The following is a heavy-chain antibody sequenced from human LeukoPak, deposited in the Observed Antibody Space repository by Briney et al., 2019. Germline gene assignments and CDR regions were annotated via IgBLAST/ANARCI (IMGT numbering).Heavy chain of an antibody. CDR1: GFTFSSYG. D-gene: IGHD1-26*01. Sequence: PGRSLRLSCAASGFTFSSYGMHWVRQAPGKGLEWVSALSASGGSTHYADSVKGRFTISRDNSKNMLYLQMNSLGAEDTAVYYCAKSIVGVSGFGYWGQGALVTVSS. CDR2: LSASGGST. J-gene: IGHJ4*02. CDR3: AKSIVGVSGFGY. V-gene: IGHV3-23*01.